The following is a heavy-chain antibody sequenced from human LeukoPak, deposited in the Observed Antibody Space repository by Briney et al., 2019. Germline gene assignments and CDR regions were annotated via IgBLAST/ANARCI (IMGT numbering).Heavy chain of an antibody. V-gene: IGHV1-18*01. CDR2: ISAYNGNT. CDR1: GYTFTSYG. CDR3: ARLGNIVVVVAATHDPPLDY. Sequence: ASVKVSCKAPGYTFTSYGISWVRQAPGQGLEWMGWISAYNGNTNYAQKLQGRVTMTTDTSTSTAYMELRSLRSDDTAVYYCARLGNIVVVVAATHDPPLDYWGQGTLVTVSS. J-gene: IGHJ4*02. D-gene: IGHD2-15*01.